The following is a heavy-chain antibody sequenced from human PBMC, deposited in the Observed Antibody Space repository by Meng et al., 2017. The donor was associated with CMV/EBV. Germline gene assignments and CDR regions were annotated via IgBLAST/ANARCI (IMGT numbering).Heavy chain of an antibody. CDR1: GFTFSNYG. D-gene: IGHD3-10*01. CDR3: AKDRMVRVYGMDV. CDR2: IRYDGSNK. Sequence: GGPLRLSCAASGFTFSNYGMHWVRQAPGKGLEWVAFIRYDGSNKYYADSVKGRFTISRDNSKNTLYLQMNSLRAEDTAIYYCAKDRMVRVYGMDVWGQGTTVTVSS. J-gene: IGHJ6*02. V-gene: IGHV3-30*02.